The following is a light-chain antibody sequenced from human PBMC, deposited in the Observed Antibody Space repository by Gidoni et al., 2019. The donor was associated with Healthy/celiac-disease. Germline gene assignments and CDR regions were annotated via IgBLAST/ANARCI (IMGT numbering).Light chain of an antibody. CDR2: DAS. J-gene: IGKJ2*01. V-gene: IGKV3-11*01. CDR3: QQRSNWPLYT. CDR1: QRVSSY. Sequence: DSVLTLYRATLSLSPGERATLSCSASQRVSSYLAWYQQKPGQAPRLLIYDASNRATGIPARFSGSGSGTDFTLTISSLEPEDFAVYYCQQRSNWPLYTFGQGTKLEIK.